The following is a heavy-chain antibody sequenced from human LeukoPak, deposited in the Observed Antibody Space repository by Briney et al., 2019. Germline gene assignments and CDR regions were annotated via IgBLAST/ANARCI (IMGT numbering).Heavy chain of an antibody. CDR3: ARSPYLRTYGYGPWELPVSYFDY. CDR1: GYSISSGYY. Sequence: SSETLSLTCTVSGYSISSGYYWGWIRQSPGKGLEWIGSIYHGGSTYYNPSLRSRVIVSVDTSKNHFSLKLTSVTAADTAVYYCARSPYLRTYGYGPWELPVSYFDYWGQGTLVTVSS. V-gene: IGHV4-38-2*02. D-gene: IGHD1-26*01. CDR2: IYHGGST. J-gene: IGHJ4*02.